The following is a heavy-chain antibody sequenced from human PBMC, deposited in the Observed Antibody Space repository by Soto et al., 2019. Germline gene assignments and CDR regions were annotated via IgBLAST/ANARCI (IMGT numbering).Heavy chain of an antibody. CDR2: ISTYNGNT. D-gene: IGHD4-17*01. Sequence: QVQLVQSGGEVKKPGASVKVSCKASGYTFNNYGISRVRQAPGQGLEWMGWISTYNGNTNYAQKLQDRVTMTTDTSTSTAYMELRSLRSDDTAVYYCARDAYGVYSYWGQGTLVTVSS. J-gene: IGHJ4*02. CDR1: GYTFNNYG. V-gene: IGHV1-18*01. CDR3: ARDAYGVYSY.